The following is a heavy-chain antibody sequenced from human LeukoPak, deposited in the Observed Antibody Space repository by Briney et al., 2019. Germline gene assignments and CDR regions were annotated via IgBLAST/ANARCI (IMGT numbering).Heavy chain of an antibody. Sequence: PSETLSFTCAVYGGSLSGYSWSWIRQPPGKGLEWIGELNHSGSTNYNPSLKSRVTISVDTSKNQFSLKLSSVTAADSAFYYCARVPGRPAAVFDYWGQGTLVTVSS. J-gene: IGHJ4*02. CDR2: LNHSGST. D-gene: IGHD2-2*01. CDR1: GGSLSGYS. CDR3: ARVPGRPAAVFDY. V-gene: IGHV4-34*01.